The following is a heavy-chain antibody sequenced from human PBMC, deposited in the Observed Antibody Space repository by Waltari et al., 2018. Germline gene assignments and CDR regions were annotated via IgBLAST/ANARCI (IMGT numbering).Heavy chain of an antibody. D-gene: IGHD3-22*01. CDR3: ASSYYYDSSFDY. J-gene: IGHJ4*02. CDR2: IYHSGST. CDR1: GYSISSGYY. Sequence: QVQLQESGPGLVKPSETLSLTCAVSGYSISSGYYCAWIRQPPGKGLEWIGSIYHSGSTYYNPSLKSRVTISVDTSKNQFSLKLSSVTAADTAVYYCASSYYYDSSFDYWGQGTLVTVSS. V-gene: IGHV4-38-2*01.